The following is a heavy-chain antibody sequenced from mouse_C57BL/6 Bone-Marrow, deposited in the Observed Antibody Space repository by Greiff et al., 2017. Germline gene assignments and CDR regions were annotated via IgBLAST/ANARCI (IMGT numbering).Heavy chain of an antibody. CDR3: ARGYEYNYYAMDY. J-gene: IGHJ4*01. CDR1: GYTFTSYW. Sequence: VQLQQPGAELVKPGASVKLSCKASGYTFTSYWMQWVKQRPGQGLEWIGEIDPSDSYTNYNQKFKGKATLPVDTSSSTAYMQLSSLTSEDSAVYYCARGYEYNYYAMDYWGQGTSVTVSS. D-gene: IGHD2-4*01. CDR2: IDPSDSYT. V-gene: IGHV1-50*01.